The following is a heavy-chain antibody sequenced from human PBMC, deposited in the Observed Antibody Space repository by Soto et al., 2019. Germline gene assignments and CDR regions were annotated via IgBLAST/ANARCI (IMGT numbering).Heavy chain of an antibody. CDR1: GGSISSSSNH. CDR3: ARGPYCSSTSCPHYYHYYMDV. V-gene: IGHV4-39*01. CDR2: IYYSENT. J-gene: IGHJ6*03. Sequence: PSETLSLTCTVSGGSISSSSNHWGWIRQPPGKGLEWIGNIYYSENTYYNPSLKSRVTISVDTSKNQFSLKLSSVTAADTAVYYCARGPYCSSTSCPHYYHYYMDVWGKGTTVTVSS. D-gene: IGHD2-2*01.